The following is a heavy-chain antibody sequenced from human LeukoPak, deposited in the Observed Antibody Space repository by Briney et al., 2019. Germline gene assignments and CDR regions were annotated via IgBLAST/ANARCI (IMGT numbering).Heavy chain of an antibody. D-gene: IGHD6-13*01. J-gene: IGHJ3*02. CDR1: GGSISSYY. CDR3: ARELGEDDAFDI. V-gene: IGHV4-59*01. CDR2: IYYSGST. Sequence: SETLSLTCTVSGGSISSYYWSWIRQPPGKGLEWIGYIYYSGSTNYNPSLKSRVTISVDTSKNQFSLKLSSETAADTAVYYCARELGEDDAFDIWGQGTMVTVSS.